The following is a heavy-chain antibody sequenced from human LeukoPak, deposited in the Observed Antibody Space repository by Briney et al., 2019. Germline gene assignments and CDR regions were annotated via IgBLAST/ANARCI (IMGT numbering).Heavy chain of an antibody. V-gene: IGHV3-23*01. Sequence: GGSLRLSCAASGFTFSSYAMSWVRQAPGKGLEWVSAISGSGGSTYYADSVKGRFTISRDNSKNTLYLQMNSLRAEDTAVYCCAKLERYCSSTSCSTYSDYWGQGTLVTVSS. CDR2: ISGSGGST. J-gene: IGHJ4*02. D-gene: IGHD2-2*01. CDR3: AKLERYCSSTSCSTYSDY. CDR1: GFTFSSYA.